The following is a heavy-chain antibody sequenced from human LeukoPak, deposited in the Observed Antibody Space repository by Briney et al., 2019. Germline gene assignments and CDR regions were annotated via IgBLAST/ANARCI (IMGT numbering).Heavy chain of an antibody. D-gene: IGHD3-16*02. Sequence: SVKVSCKASGGTFSSYAISWVRQAPGQGLEWMGGIIPIFGTANYAKKFQGRVTISTDESTSTAYMELSGLRSEDTAVYYCARVTIVYNYMDVWGKGTTVTVSS. J-gene: IGHJ6*03. V-gene: IGHV1-69*05. CDR2: IIPIFGTA. CDR3: ARVTIVYNYMDV. CDR1: GGTFSSYA.